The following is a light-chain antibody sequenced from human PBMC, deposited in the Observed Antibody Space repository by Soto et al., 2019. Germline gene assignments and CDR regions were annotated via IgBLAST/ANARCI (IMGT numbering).Light chain of an antibody. CDR3: QQYGSSPQS. Sequence: EIVLTQSPVTLSLSPGERATLSCRASQSVTSNYLAWYQQRPGQAPRLLIYAASSRATGIPDRFSGSGSGTDFILTISRLEPEDCAVYYCQQYGSSPQSFGQGTRVDIK. J-gene: IGKJ1*01. V-gene: IGKV3-20*01. CDR2: AAS. CDR1: QSVTSNY.